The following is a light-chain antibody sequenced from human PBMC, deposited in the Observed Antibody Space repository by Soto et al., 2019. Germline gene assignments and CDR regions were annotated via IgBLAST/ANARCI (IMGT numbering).Light chain of an antibody. J-gene: IGKJ3*01. Sequence: EIVLTQSPAPLSLSPGERATLSCRASKSVSSFLALYQQKPGQAPRLLIYDASNRATGIPARFSGSGSGTDLTIIISSLEPEDFAVYFCQQRRNWPLPLVPGTKVDIK. CDR3: QQRRNWPLP. CDR1: KSVSSF. CDR2: DAS. V-gene: IGKV3-11*01.